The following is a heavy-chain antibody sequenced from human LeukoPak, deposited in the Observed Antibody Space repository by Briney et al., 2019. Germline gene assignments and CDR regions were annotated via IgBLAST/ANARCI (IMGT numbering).Heavy chain of an antibody. CDR3: ARGYYDSSGYLDV. D-gene: IGHD3-22*01. V-gene: IGHV1-2*02. Sequence: ASVKVSCKASGYTFTGYYMHWVRQAPGQGLEWMGWINPNSGGTNYAQKFQGRVTMTRDMSTSTVYMELSSLRSEDTAVYYCARGYYDSSGYLDVWGKGTTVTVSS. CDR2: INPNSGGT. CDR1: GYTFTGYY. J-gene: IGHJ6*04.